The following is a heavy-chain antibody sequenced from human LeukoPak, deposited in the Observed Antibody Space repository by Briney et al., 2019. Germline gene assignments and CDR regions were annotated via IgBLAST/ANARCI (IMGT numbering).Heavy chain of an antibody. CDR3: ARDHWTVPVWKNGYSYDPTWEYAFDI. CDR2: IIPIFGTA. V-gene: IGHV1-69*05. Sequence: GASVKVSCKASGYTFTSYYMHWVRQAPGQGLEWMGRIIPIFGTANYAQKFQGRVTITTDESTSTAYMELSSLRSEDTAVYYCARDHWTVPVWKNGYSYDPTWEYAFDIWGQGTMVTVSS. J-gene: IGHJ3*02. D-gene: IGHD5-18*01. CDR1: GYTFTSYY.